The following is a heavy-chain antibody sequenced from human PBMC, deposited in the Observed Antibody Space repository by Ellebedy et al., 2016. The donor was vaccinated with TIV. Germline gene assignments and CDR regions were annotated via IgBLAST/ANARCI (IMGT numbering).Heavy chain of an antibody. CDR2: ISGSGVST. CDR1: GFSFSSRA. CDR3: ARARGFDH. V-gene: IGHV3-23*01. J-gene: IGHJ4*02. Sequence: GGSLRLSXDASGFSFSSRAMAWVRQAPGKGLEYVSDISGSGVSTYYADSVKGRFTISRDNAKNSLYLQMNSLRAEDTAVYYCARARGFDHWGQGTLVTVSS.